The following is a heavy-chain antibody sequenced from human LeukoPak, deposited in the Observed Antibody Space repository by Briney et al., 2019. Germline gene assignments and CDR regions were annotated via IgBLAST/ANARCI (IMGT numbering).Heavy chain of an antibody. Sequence: GSLRLSCAGSGFNFNSYSMSWVRPAPPKGLGFVSSISSSSSFIYYADSVKGRFTISRDNAKKSLSLQMNSLRADDTAVYYCARGYSSSWYLDWGQGTLVTVSS. J-gene: IGHJ4*02. CDR1: GFNFNSYS. CDR3: ARGYSSSWYLD. CDR2: ISSSSSFI. V-gene: IGHV3-21*01. D-gene: IGHD6-13*01.